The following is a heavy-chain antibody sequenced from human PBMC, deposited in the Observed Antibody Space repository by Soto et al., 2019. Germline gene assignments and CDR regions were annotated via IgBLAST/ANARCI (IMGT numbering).Heavy chain of an antibody. D-gene: IGHD6-13*01. Sequence: PGGSLRLSCATSGFTFSDQYMDWVRQAPGKGLEWVGRIRNKPNSHTTEYAASVKGRFTISRDDSKNSLYLQMDSLKTEDTAVYYCARVYSRSWSGSYFDYWGQGTLVTVSS. CDR3: ARVYSRSWSGSYFDY. CDR2: IRNKPNSHTT. V-gene: IGHV3-72*01. CDR1: GFTFSDQY. J-gene: IGHJ4*02.